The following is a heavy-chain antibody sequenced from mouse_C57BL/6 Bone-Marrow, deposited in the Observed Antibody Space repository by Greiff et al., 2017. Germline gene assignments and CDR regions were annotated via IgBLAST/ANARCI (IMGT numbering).Heavy chain of an antibody. V-gene: IGHV1-19*01. CDR3: ASLGDGYIEAY. Sequence: EVQLQQSGPVLVKPGASVKMSCKASGYTFTDYYMNWVKQSHGKSLEWIGVINPYNGGTSYNQKFKGKATLTVDKSSSTAYMERNSLTSEDSAVYYCASLGDGYIEAYWGQGTLVTVSA. D-gene: IGHD2-3*01. J-gene: IGHJ3*01. CDR1: GYTFTDYY. CDR2: INPYNGGT.